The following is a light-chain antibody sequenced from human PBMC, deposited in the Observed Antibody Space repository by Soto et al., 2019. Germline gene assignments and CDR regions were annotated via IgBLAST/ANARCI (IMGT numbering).Light chain of an antibody. J-gene: IGLJ1*01. CDR3: SSYSTGGSYV. CDR1: SSDVGGYNS. Sequence: QSALTQPASVSGSPGQSIAISCTGTSSDVGGYNSASWYQQHPGKATKLLIYDVSNRPSGVSNRFSGSKSGNTASLTISGLQAEDEADYYCSSYSTGGSYVFGTGTKLTVL. CDR2: DVS. V-gene: IGLV2-14*03.